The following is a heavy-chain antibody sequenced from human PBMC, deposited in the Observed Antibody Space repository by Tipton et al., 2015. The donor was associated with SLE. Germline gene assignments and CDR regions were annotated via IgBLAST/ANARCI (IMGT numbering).Heavy chain of an antibody. CDR3: ARGTIASRPGYLDN. V-gene: IGHV4-61*02. CDR2: IYSGGSS. Sequence: TLSLTCTVSAGSISSGGYYWNWIRQSAGQGLEWIGLIYSGGSSDYNPSLKSRVTVSVDTPKNQFFLQLTSVTATDTAVYFCARGTIASRPGYLDNWGQGTLVTVSS. CDR1: AGSISSGGYY. J-gene: IGHJ4*02. D-gene: IGHD6-6*01.